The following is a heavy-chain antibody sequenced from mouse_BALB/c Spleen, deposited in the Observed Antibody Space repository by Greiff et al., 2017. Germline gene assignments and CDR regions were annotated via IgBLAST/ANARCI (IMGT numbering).Heavy chain of an antibody. V-gene: IGHV7-1*02. D-gene: IGHD2-4*01. CDR2: SRNKANDYTT. Sequence: VKVVESGGGLVQPGGSLRLSCATSGFTFSDFYMEWVRQPPGKRLEWIAASRNKANDYTTEYSASVKGRFIVSRDTSQSILYLQMNALRAEDTAIYYCARDAPYYDYFAYWGQGTLVTVSA. CDR3: ARDAPYYDYFAY. CDR1: GFTFSDFY. J-gene: IGHJ3*01.